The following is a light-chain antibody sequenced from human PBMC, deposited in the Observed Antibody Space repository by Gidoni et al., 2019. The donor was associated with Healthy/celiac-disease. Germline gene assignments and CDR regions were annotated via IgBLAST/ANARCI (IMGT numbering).Light chain of an antibody. CDR2: AAS. Sequence: DIQMTQSPSSLSASVGDSVTITCRASQSISSYLNWYQQKPGKDPKLLIYAASSLQSGVPSRFSGSGSGTDFTLTISSLQPEDFATYYCQQSYSTPPTFGQGTRLEIK. CDR1: QSISSY. J-gene: IGKJ5*01. V-gene: IGKV1-39*01. CDR3: QQSYSTPPT.